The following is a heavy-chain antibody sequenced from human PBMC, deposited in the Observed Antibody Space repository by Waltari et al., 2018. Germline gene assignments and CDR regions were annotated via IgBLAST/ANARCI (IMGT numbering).Heavy chain of an antibody. CDR2: INPTSGGT. CDR3: ARDLGDGYINFDY. CDR1: GYTFTGYY. Sequence: QVQLVQSGAEVKKPGASVKVSCKASGYTFTGYYMHWVRQAPGQGLEWMGWINPTSGGTNYAQKFQGRVTMTRDTSISTAYMELSRLRSDDTAVYYCARDLGDGYINFDYWGQGTLVTVSS. V-gene: IGHV1-2*02. J-gene: IGHJ4*02. D-gene: IGHD5-12*01.